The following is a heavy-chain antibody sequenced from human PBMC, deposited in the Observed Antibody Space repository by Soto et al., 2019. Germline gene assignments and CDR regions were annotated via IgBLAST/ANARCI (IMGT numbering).Heavy chain of an antibody. CDR3: ARILVATV. D-gene: IGHD5-12*01. J-gene: IGHJ4*02. V-gene: IGHV4-39*01. CDR1: GGSISSSSYY. Sequence: PSETLSLTCTVSGGSISSSSYYWGWIRQPPGKGLEWIGSIYYSGSTYYNPSLKSRVTISVDTSKNQFSLKLSSVTAADTAVYYCARILVATVWGQGTLVTVSS. CDR2: IYYSGST.